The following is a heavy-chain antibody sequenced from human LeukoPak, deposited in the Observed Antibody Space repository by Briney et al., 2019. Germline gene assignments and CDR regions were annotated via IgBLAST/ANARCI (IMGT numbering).Heavy chain of an antibody. CDR3: ARGMGQQQIYYYYYMDV. J-gene: IGHJ6*03. CDR1: GYTFTGYY. D-gene: IGHD6-13*01. Sequence: ASVRVSCKTSGYTFTGYYMHWVRQAPGQGLEWMGRINPSSDGTSYAQNFQGRVTMTRDTSISAVYMELSRLRSDDTAVYYCARGMGQQQIYYYYYMDVWGKGTTVTISS. V-gene: IGHV1-2*02. CDR2: INPSSDGT.